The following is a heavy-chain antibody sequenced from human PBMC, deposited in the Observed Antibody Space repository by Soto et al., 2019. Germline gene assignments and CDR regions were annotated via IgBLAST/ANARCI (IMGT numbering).Heavy chain of an antibody. CDR3: AREFPYYESSDSYFDY. V-gene: IGHV4-59*01. D-gene: IGHD3-16*01. Sequence: PSETLSLTCTVSGGSISSYYWSWIRQPPGKGLEWIGYIYYSGSTNYNPSLKSRVTISVDTSKNQFSLKLSSVTAADTAVYYCAREFPYYESSDSYFDYWGQGALVTVSS. CDR1: GGSISSYY. CDR2: IYYSGST. J-gene: IGHJ4*02.